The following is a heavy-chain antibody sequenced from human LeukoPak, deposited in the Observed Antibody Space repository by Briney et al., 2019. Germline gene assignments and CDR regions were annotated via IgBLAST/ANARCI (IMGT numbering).Heavy chain of an antibody. D-gene: IGHD2-15*01. V-gene: IGHV3-7*01. Sequence: GGSLRLSCTASGFTFGDYAMSWFRQAPGKGLEWVANIRQDGSEKYYVDSVKGRFTISRDNAKNSLYLQMNSLRAEDTAVYYCARDDSSFDYWGQGTLVTVSS. J-gene: IGHJ4*02. CDR3: ARDDSSFDY. CDR1: GFTFGDYA. CDR2: IRQDGSEK.